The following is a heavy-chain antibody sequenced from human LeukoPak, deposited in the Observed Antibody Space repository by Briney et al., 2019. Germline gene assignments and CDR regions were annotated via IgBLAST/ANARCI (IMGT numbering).Heavy chain of an antibody. CDR1: GFTFGSHA. J-gene: IGHJ4*02. CDR3: ARDKVGHDFWSGYSDF. D-gene: IGHD3-3*01. Sequence: PGGSLRLSCVASGFTFGSHAMNWVRQAPGKGLEWVSSISRNSLYMYYADSLKGRFTISRDNAKNSLYLQVDSLRAEDTAVYYCARDKVGHDFWSGYSDFWGQGTLVTVSS. CDR2: ISRNSLYM. V-gene: IGHV3-21*06.